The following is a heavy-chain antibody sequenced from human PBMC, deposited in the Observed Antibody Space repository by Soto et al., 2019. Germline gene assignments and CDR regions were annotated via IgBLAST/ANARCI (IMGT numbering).Heavy chain of an antibody. V-gene: IGHV3-33*01. J-gene: IGHJ3*02. CDR2: IWYDGSNK. Sequence: GGSLRLSCAASGFTFSSYGMHWVRQAPGKGLEWVAVIWYDGSNKYYADSVKGRFTISRDNSKNTLYLQMNSLRAEDTAVYYCARPSKRDAFDIWGQGTMVTVSS. CDR1: GFTFSSYG. CDR3: ARPSKRDAFDI.